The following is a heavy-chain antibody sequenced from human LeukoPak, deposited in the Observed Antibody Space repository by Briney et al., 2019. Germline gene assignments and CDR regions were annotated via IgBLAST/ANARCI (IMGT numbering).Heavy chain of an antibody. V-gene: IGHV3-7*03. CDR1: GIPFNSFW. CDR2: IKPDGSET. Sequence: GGSLRLSCIASGIPFNSFWMNWVRQTPEKGLEWVANIKPDGSETYYVDPVKGRFTISRDNARKSLYLQMNSLRAEDTAVYYCTRISRSSTGDYWGQGILVTVSS. J-gene: IGHJ4*02. D-gene: IGHD2-8*02. CDR3: TRISRSSTGDY.